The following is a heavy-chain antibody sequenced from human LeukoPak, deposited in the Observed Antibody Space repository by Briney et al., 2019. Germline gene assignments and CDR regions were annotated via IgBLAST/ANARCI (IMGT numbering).Heavy chain of an antibody. J-gene: IGHJ6*03. CDR2: IRSTGDST. D-gene: IGHD2-15*01. V-gene: IGHV3-23*01. Sequence: GGSLRLSCAASGFTFSSYAITWVRQAPGKGLEWVSSIRSTGDSTFYADSVKGQFTISRDNSKNTVYLLMNSLRTEDTAVYYCGRSRRINASLYYYMDVWGKGTTVTVSS. CDR3: GRSRRINASLYYYMDV. CDR1: GFTFSSYA.